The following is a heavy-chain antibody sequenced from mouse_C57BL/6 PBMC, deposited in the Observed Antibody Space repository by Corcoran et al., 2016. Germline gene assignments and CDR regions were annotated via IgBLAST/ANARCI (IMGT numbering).Heavy chain of an antibody. CDR2: INPNNGGT. D-gene: IGHD2-2*01. CDR1: GYTFTDYY. CDR3: ARGRVTGGWYFDV. V-gene: IGHV1-26*01. J-gene: IGHJ1*03. Sequence: EVQLQQSGPELVKPGASVKISCKASGYTFTDYYMNWVKQSHGKSLEWIGDINPNNGGTSYNQKFKGKATLTVDKSSSTAYMELRSLTSEDSAVYYCARGRVTGGWYFDVWGTGTTVTVSS.